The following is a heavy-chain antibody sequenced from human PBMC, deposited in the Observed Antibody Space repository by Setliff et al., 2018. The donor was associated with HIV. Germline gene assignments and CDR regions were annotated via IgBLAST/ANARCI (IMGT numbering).Heavy chain of an antibody. D-gene: IGHD6-13*01. Sequence: PSETLSLTCAVYGRSFSGYYWNWIRQSPGKGLEWIGEINHSGGTNYNPSLKSRVTMSIDTSKHQCSLKLSSVTAADTAVYFCARGRGSSSSWPIDYWGQGTLVTVSS. CDR3: ARGRGSSSSWPIDY. V-gene: IGHV4-34*01. J-gene: IGHJ4*02. CDR1: GRSFSGYY. CDR2: INHSGGT.